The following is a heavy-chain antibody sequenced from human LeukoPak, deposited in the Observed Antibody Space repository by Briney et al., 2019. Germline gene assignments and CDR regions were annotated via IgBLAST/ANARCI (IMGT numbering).Heavy chain of an antibody. D-gene: IGHD4-23*01. Sequence: GRSLRLSCAASGFTFSSYGMHWVRQAPGKGLEWVAVIWYDGSNKYYADSVKGRFTISRDNSKNTLYLQMNSLRAEDTAVYYCARPTVLYGVNFPLDYWGQGTLVTVSS. CDR1: GFTFSSYG. V-gene: IGHV3-33*01. CDR2: IWYDGSNK. J-gene: IGHJ4*02. CDR3: ARPTVLYGVNFPLDY.